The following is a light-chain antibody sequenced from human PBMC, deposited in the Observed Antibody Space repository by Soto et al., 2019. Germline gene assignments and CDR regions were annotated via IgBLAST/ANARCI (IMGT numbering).Light chain of an antibody. Sequence: QSALTQPPSASGSPGQSVTISCTGTSSDVGGYEYVSWYQQHPGKAPKLIIYEVNKRPSGVPDRFSGSKSGNTASLTVSGLQAEDEADYYCSSYAGNNNVLFGGGTKLTVL. J-gene: IGLJ2*01. CDR1: SSDVGGYEY. V-gene: IGLV2-8*01. CDR3: SSYAGNNNVL. CDR2: EVN.